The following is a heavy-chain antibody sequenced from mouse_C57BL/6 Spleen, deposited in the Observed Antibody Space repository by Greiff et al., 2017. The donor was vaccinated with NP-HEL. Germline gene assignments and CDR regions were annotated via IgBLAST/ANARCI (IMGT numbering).Heavy chain of an antibody. CDR2: INPNNGGT. CDR3: ARSWEAWFAY. D-gene: IGHD4-1*01. V-gene: IGHV1-22*01. CDR1: GYTFTDYN. Sequence: EVKLLESGPELVKPGASVKMSCKASGYTFTDYNMHWVKQSHGKSLEWIGYINPNNGGTSYNQKFKGKATLTVNKSSSTAYMELRSLTSEDSAVYYCARSWEAWFAYWGQGTLVTVSA. J-gene: IGHJ3*01.